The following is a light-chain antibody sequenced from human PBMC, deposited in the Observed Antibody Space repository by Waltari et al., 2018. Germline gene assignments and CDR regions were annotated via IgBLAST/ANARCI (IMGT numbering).Light chain of an antibody. V-gene: IGLV2-23*02. Sequence: FALTQPASVSGSPGQSITISCTGANSDVGSYNLVSWYQQYPGKAPKLIISELSEPPSGISNRFSGSKSGHTASLTITALQAEDEADYYCCSYGGRSTWVFGRGTKLTVL. J-gene: IGLJ3*02. CDR2: ELS. CDR3: CSYGGRSTWV. CDR1: NSDVGSYNL.